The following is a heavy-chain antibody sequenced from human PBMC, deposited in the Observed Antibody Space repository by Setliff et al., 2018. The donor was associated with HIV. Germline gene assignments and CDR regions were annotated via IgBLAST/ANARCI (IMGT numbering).Heavy chain of an antibody. J-gene: IGHJ4*02. Sequence: SETLSLTCTVSGGSISSGGYYWNWVRQQPGKGLEWIGHIFYSGTTYYNPSLKGRVTISLDTSQQLISLILTSVTVADTAVYYCARGKYSSSPPFDYWGQGTLVTVSS. CDR1: GGSISSGGYY. CDR3: ARGKYSSSPPFDY. V-gene: IGHV4-31*03. D-gene: IGHD6-6*01. CDR2: IFYSGTT.